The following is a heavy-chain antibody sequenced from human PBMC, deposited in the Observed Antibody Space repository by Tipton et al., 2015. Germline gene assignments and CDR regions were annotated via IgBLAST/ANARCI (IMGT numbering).Heavy chain of an antibody. Sequence: QSGAEVKKPGASVKVSCKASGYTFINYGISWVRQAPGQGLEWMGWVSPYNDNTNHAQKFQGRVTLTTHTSTRTAYMELRSLRSDDTAMYYCARDSNYDRYYYYGLDVWGQGTAITVSS. V-gene: IGHV1-18*01. CDR1: GYTFINYG. J-gene: IGHJ6*02. CDR3: ARDSNYDRYYYYGLDV. D-gene: IGHD3-3*01. CDR2: VSPYNDNT.